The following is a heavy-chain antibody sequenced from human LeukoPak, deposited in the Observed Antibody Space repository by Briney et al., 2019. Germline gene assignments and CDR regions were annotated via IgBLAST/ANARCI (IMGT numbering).Heavy chain of an antibody. CDR3: ARERGDYDSDNWFDS. D-gene: IGHD4-17*01. V-gene: IGHV4-59*01. Sequence: SETLSLTCTVSGASIGSYFWSWIRQPPGKGLEWIGYIYYGGGTNYNPSFESRITISADTSKNQISLNLTSVTAADTAIYYCARERGDYDSDNWFDSWGQGTLVTVSS. CDR2: IYYGGGT. CDR1: GASIGSYF. J-gene: IGHJ5*01.